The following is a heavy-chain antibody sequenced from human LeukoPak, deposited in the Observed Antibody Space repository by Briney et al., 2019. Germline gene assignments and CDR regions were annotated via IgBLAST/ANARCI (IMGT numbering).Heavy chain of an antibody. V-gene: IGHV1-18*01. CDR2: ISAYNGNT. CDR3: AKEPAEYSSGWYYAD. CDR1: GYTFTSYG. Sequence: ASVKVSCKASGYTFTSYGISWVRQAPGQGLEWMGWISAYNGNTNYAQKLQGRVTMTTDTSASTAYMELRSLRSEDTAVYFCAKEPAEYSSGWYYADWGQGTLVTVSS. D-gene: IGHD6-19*01. J-gene: IGHJ4*02.